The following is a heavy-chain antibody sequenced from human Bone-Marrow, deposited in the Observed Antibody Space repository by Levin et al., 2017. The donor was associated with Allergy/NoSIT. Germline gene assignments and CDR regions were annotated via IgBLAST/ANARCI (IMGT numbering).Heavy chain of an antibody. CDR1: GFSFRAYW. CDR3: ARGTTIDYFDF. J-gene: IGHJ4*02. Sequence: LGESLKISCAASGFSFRAYWMHWVRQTPGKGPVWVSRIKSDGSSTTYADSVKGRFTISRDNAKNTLYLQMNSLRAEDTAVYYCARGTTIDYFDFWGQGTLVTASP. D-gene: IGHD3-9*01. CDR2: IKSDGSST. V-gene: IGHV3-74*01.